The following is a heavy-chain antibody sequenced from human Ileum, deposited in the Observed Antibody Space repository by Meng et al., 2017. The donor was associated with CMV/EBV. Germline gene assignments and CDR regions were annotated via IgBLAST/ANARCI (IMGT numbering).Heavy chain of an antibody. Sequence: VRLGECGECLVQPGEASRHASEATRVTFSNYWMQWARQAPGKGLVWVESNSFDGSSTNYAEYVKGRFTMARDNAKNTMYLQMNSVRVDDTAMYYCARTNNADYWGQGTLVTVSS. V-gene: IGHV3-74*01. CDR3: ARTNNADY. D-gene: IGHD1-14*01. CDR1: RVTFSNYW. CDR2: NSFDGSST. J-gene: IGHJ4*02.